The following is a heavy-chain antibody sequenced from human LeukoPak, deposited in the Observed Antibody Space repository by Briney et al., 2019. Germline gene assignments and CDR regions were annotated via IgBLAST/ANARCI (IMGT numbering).Heavy chain of an antibody. V-gene: IGHV1-18*01. CDR1: GYTFTSYG. CDR3: AGDVAVAGKSFYYCYGMDV. Sequence: ASEKVSCKASGYTFTSYGISWVRQAPGQGLEWMGWISAYNGNTNYAQKLQGRVTMTTDTSTSTAYMELRSLRSDDTAVYYCAGDVAVAGKSFYYCYGMDVWGQGTTVTVSS. CDR2: ISAYNGNT. J-gene: IGHJ6*02. D-gene: IGHD6-19*01.